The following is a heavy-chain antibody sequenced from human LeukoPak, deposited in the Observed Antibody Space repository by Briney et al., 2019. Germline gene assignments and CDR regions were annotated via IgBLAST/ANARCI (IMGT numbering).Heavy chain of an antibody. CDR1: GGTFSSYA. V-gene: IGHV1-69*13. D-gene: IGHD2-15*01. CDR2: IIPIFGTE. CDR3: ARGVGENWFDP. Sequence: SVKVSCMASGGTFSSYAISWVRQAPGQGLEWVGGIIPIFGTENYAQKLQGRVTLTADESTSTAYMDLSSLRSGDTAVYYCARGVGENWFDPWGQGTLVTVSS. J-gene: IGHJ5*02.